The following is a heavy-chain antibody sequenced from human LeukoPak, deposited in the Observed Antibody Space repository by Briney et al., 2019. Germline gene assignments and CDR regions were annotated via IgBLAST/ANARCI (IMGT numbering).Heavy chain of an antibody. CDR3: ARVGRVTTPRYSDY. CDR1: GFTFSSYS. CDR2: IEEHGSQK. J-gene: IGHJ4*02. V-gene: IGHV3-7*01. Sequence: GGSLRLSCAAPGFTFSSYSMNWVRQAPGKGLEWVANIEEHGSQKYYVDSVKGRFTTSRDNAKNSVYLQMNSLRAEDTAVYYCARVGRVTTPRYSDYWGQGTLVTVSS. D-gene: IGHD4-17*01.